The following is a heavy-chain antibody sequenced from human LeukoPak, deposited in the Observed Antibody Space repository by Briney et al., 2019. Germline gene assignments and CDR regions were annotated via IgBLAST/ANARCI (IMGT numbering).Heavy chain of an antibody. D-gene: IGHD1-1*01. V-gene: IGHV3-21*01. CDR1: GFTFSSYS. CDR3: ARVSIDDDDACDI. J-gene: IGHJ3*02. Sequence: GGSLRLSCAASGFTFSSYSMNWVRQAPGKGLDWVSSISSSSSYIYYADSVKGRFTISRDNAKNSLYLQMNSLRAEDTAVYYCARVSIDDDDACDIWGQGTMVTVSS. CDR2: ISSSSSYI.